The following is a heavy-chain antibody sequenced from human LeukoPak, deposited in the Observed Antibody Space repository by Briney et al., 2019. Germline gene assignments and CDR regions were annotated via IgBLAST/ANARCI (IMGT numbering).Heavy chain of an antibody. Sequence: GGSLRLSCAASGFTFSSHAMSWVRQAPGKGLEWVSAISGSGGSTYYADSVKGRFTVSRDNTKNTLFLQMNSLRAEDTAVYYCARDNNWGSTHYWGQGTLVTVSS. CDR1: GFTFSSHA. D-gene: IGHD7-27*01. CDR2: ISGSGGST. CDR3: ARDNNWGSTHY. J-gene: IGHJ4*02. V-gene: IGHV3-23*01.